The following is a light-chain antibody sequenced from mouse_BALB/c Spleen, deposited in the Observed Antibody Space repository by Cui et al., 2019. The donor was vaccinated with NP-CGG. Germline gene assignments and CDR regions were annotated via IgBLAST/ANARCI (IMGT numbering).Light chain of an antibody. Sequence: QAVLTQEPAPTTQPGETVTLTCRSSTGAVTTSNYANWVQEKPDHLFTGLIGGTNNRPPGVPARFSGSLIGDKAALTITGAQTEDEAIYFCALWYSNHWVFGGGTKLTVL. V-gene: IGLV1*01. CDR2: GTN. CDR1: TGAVTTSNY. CDR3: ALWYSNHWV. J-gene: IGLJ1*01.